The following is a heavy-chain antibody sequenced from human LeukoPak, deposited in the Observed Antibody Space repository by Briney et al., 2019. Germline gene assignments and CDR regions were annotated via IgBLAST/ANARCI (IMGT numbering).Heavy chain of an antibody. CDR2: ISSSGSTI. Sequence: RGSLRLSCAASGFTFSSYEMNWVRQAPGKGLEWVSYISSSGSTIYYADSVKGRFTISRDNAKNSLYLQMNSLRAEDTAVYYCARAIVVAADFDYWGQGTLVTVSS. CDR3: ARAIVVAADFDY. D-gene: IGHD3-22*01. J-gene: IGHJ4*02. CDR1: GFTFSSYE. V-gene: IGHV3-48*03.